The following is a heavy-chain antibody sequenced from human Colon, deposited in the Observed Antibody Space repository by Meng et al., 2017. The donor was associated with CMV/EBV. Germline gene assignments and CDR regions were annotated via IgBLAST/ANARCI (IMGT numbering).Heavy chain of an antibody. J-gene: IGHJ6*02. CDR2: IVVDSGNT. CDR3: AADHLKYQELYADHYYYAMDV. V-gene: IGHV1-58*01. CDR1: GFTFDNSV. Sequence: SVKVSCKASGFTFDNSVVQWVRQARGQPLEWMGWIVVDSGNTHYAPQFQERVTITRDRSTGTAYLEVGGLRSGDTAVYFCAADHLKYQELYADHYYYAMDVWGQGTTVTVSS. D-gene: IGHD2-2*02.